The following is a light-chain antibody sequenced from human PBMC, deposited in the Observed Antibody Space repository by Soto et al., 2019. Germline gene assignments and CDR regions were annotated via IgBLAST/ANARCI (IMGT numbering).Light chain of an antibody. Sequence: QSVLTQPASVSGSPGQSITISCTGASGDVDAFDYVSWYQQHPGKAPKLMIFEVSDRPSGVSDRFSGSKSGSTASLTISGLQAEDEADYFCTSFATSTTQVFGRGTHVTV. J-gene: IGLJ1*01. CDR1: SGDVDAFDY. CDR2: EVS. CDR3: TSFATSTTQV. V-gene: IGLV2-14*01.